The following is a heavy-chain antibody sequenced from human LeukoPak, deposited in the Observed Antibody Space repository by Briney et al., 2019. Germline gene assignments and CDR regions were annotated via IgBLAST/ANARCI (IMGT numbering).Heavy chain of an antibody. D-gene: IGHD3-22*01. CDR1: RFTFSSYG. CDR2: IRYDGSNK. J-gene: IGHJ4*02. Sequence: GGSLRLSCAASRFTFSSYGMHWVRQAPGKGLEWVAFIRYDGSNKYYADSVKGRFTISRDNSKNTLYLQMNSLRADDTAVYYCARDVNDNIGSSDYWGQGTLVTVSS. V-gene: IGHV3-30*02. CDR3: ARDVNDNIGSSDY.